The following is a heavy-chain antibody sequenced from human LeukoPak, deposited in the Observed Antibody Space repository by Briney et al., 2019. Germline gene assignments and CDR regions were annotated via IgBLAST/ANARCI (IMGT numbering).Heavy chain of an antibody. CDR1: GGSISSSSYY. Sequence: SETLSLTCTVSGGSISSSSYYWGWIRQPPGKGLEWIGSIYYSGSTYYNPSLKSRVTISVDTSKNQFSLKLSSVTAADTAVYYCARHQEAMVRGVLYYMDVWGKGTTVTISS. D-gene: IGHD3-10*01. V-gene: IGHV4-39*01. J-gene: IGHJ6*03. CDR2: IYYSGST. CDR3: ARHQEAMVRGVLYYMDV.